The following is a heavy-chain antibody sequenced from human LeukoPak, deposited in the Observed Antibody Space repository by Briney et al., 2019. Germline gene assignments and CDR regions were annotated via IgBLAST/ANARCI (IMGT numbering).Heavy chain of an antibody. CDR2: IIPILGIA. CDR1: GGTFISYA. J-gene: IGHJ3*02. D-gene: IGHD2-15*01. V-gene: IGHV1-69*04. Sequence: ASVKVSCKASGGTFISYAISWVRQAPGQGLEWMGRIIPILGIANYAQKFQGRVTITADKSTSTAYMELSSLRSEDTAVYYCASRYCSGGSCYSLGSDAFDIWGQGTMVTVSS. CDR3: ASRYCSGGSCYSLGSDAFDI.